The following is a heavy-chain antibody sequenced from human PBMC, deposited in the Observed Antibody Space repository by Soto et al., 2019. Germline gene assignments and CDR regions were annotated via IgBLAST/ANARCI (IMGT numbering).Heavy chain of an antibody. CDR2: IYYSGST. Sequence: PSDTLSLTCTVSGGSISTYYWSWIRQPPGKGLEWIGYIYYSGSTNYNPSLKSRVTISVDTSKNQFSLKLSSVTAADTAVYYCASASAAAAILFDYWGQGTLVTVSS. CDR3: ASASAAAAILFDY. CDR1: GGSISTYY. D-gene: IGHD2-2*02. V-gene: IGHV4-59*01. J-gene: IGHJ4*02.